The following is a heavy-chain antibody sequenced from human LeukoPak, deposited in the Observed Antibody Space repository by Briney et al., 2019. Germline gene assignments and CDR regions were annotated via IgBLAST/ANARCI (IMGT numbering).Heavy chain of an antibody. V-gene: IGHV4-30-2*01. D-gene: IGHD4-17*01. CDR3: ARVGYGDYTAFDI. Sequence: SQTLSLTCAVSGGSISSGGYSWSWIRQPPGKGLEWIGYIYHSGSTYYTPSLKSRVTISVDRSKNQFSLKLSSVTAADTAVYYCARVGYGDYTAFDIWGQGTMVTVSS. CDR2: IYHSGST. J-gene: IGHJ3*02. CDR1: GGSISSGGYS.